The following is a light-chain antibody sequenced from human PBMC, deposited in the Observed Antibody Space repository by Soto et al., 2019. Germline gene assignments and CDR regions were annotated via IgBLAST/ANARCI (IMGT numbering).Light chain of an antibody. CDR2: EVI. J-gene: IGLJ2*01. V-gene: IGLV2-8*01. CDR1: SSDVGGYEY. Sequence: QSVLTQPPSASGSPGQSVTISCTGSSSDVGGYEYVSWYQQHPGKAPKLIIYEVIKRPSGVPDRFSGSKSGNTASLTVSGLQAEDEADDYCSSYAGSNNLHVLFGGGTKVTVL. CDR3: SSYAGSNNLHVL.